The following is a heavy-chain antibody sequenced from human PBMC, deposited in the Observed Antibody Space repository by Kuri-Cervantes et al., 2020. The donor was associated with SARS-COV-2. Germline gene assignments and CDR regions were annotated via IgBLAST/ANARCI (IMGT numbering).Heavy chain of an antibody. D-gene: IGHD1-26*01. CDR1: GFTFSSYA. Sequence: LSLTCAASGFTFSSYAMSWVRQAPGKGVEWVSAISGSGGSTYYADSVKGRFTISRDNSKNTLYLQMNSLRAEDTAVYYCAKCGELLTSSYYYYGMDVWGQGTTVTVSS. V-gene: IGHV3-23*01. CDR3: AKCGELLTSSYYYYGMDV. CDR2: ISGSGGST. J-gene: IGHJ6*02.